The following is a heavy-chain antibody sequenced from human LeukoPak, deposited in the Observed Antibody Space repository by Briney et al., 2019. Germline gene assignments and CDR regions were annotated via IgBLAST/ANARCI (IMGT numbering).Heavy chain of an antibody. D-gene: IGHD3-3*01. CDR2: ISSSGGNT. J-gene: IGHJ6*02. Sequence: PGGSLRLSCAASGFTFSSYAMSWVRQAPGKGLEWVSSISSSGGNTYYADSVKGRFTISRDNAKNSLCLQMNSLRDEDTAVYYCARDLRFNYGMDVWGQGTTVTVSS. CDR1: GFTFSSYA. V-gene: IGHV3-23*01. CDR3: ARDLRFNYGMDV.